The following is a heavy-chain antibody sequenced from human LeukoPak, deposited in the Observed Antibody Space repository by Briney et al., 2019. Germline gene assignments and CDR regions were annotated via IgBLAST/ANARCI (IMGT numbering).Heavy chain of an antibody. CDR2: ISGSDDNT. CDR1: GFIFSNYA. CDR3: AKSRSGVSSCYNY. V-gene: IGHV3-23*01. Sequence: GGSLRLSCAASGFIFSNYAMSWVRQAPGKGLELVSAISGSDDNTYYADSVRGRFTISRDNSKNTLYLQMNSLRAEDTAIYFCAKSRSGVSSCYNYWGQGTLVTVSS. D-gene: IGHD2-15*01. J-gene: IGHJ4*02.